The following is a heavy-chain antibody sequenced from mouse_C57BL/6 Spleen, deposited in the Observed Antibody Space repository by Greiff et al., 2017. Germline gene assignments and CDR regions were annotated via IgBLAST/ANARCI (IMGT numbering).Heavy chain of an antibody. CDR2: INPNNGGT. D-gene: IGHD2-4*01. Sequence: EVQLQQSGPELVKPGASVKMSCKASGYTFTDYNMHWVKQSHGKSLEWIGYINPNNGGTSYNQKFKGKATLTVNKSSSTAYMELRSLTSEDSAVYYCAREGVYYDYDGTWFAYWGQGTLVTVSA. J-gene: IGHJ3*01. CDR1: GYTFTDYN. CDR3: AREGVYYDYDGTWFAY. V-gene: IGHV1-22*01.